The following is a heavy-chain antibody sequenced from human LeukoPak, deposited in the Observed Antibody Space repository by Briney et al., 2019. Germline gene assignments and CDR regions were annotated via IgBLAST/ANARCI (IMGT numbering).Heavy chain of an antibody. Sequence: GGSLRLSCAASGFTFNSYAMSGVPQAPGKGLEGVSAISGSGGSKYYAGSVKGRFTMSRDNSKNTLYLQMNSLRAEDTAVYYCAKEEGLRYFDWSVYFDYWGQGTLVTVSS. D-gene: IGHD3-9*01. CDR2: ISGSGGSK. V-gene: IGHV3-23*01. CDR3: AKEEGLRYFDWSVYFDY. J-gene: IGHJ4*02. CDR1: GFTFNSYA.